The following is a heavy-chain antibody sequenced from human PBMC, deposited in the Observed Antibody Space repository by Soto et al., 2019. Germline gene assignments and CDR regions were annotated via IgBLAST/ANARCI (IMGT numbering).Heavy chain of an antibody. Sequence: QVQLQESGPGLVKPSQTLSLTCTVSGGSVSSGAYYWSWIRQHPGKGLEWIGYIYYGGSTYYNPSLESRVTISVDTSKNQFSLKLSSVTAAETAMYYCARTSVVRGAIWWFDPWGQGTLVTVSS. CDR2: IYYGGST. V-gene: IGHV4-31*03. CDR1: GGSVSSGAYY. J-gene: IGHJ5*02. D-gene: IGHD3-10*01. CDR3: ARTSVVRGAIWWFDP.